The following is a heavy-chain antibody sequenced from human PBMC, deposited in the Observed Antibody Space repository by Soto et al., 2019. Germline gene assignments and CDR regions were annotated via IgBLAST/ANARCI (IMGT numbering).Heavy chain of an antibody. CDR2: ISASGGGT. CDR3: AKALGSSSFYGMDV. Sequence: GGSLRLSCAASGFTFSSYAMTWVRQAPGKGLEWVSAISASGGGTYYADSVKGRFTISRDNSKNTLYLQMNSLRAEDTAVFYWAKALGSSSFYGMDVWGQGTTVTVSS. J-gene: IGHJ6*02. CDR1: GFTFSSYA. D-gene: IGHD6-6*01. V-gene: IGHV3-23*01.